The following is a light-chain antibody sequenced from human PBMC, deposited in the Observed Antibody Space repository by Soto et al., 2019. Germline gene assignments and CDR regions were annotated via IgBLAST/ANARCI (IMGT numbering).Light chain of an antibody. Sequence: EIVLTQSPGPLSLSPGERSTLSCMAIQSVSSSYLAWYQQKPGQAPRLLIYGASSRATGIPDRFSGSGSGTDFTLTISRLEPEDFAVYYCQQYGSSPMWTFGQGTKVDIK. V-gene: IGKV3-20*01. CDR1: QSVSSSY. J-gene: IGKJ1*01. CDR3: QQYGSSPMWT. CDR2: GAS.